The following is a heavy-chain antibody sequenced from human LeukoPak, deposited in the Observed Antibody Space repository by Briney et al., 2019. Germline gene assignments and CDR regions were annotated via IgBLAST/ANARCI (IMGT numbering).Heavy chain of an antibody. CDR3: AREGGNGGEGYFDY. Sequence: TGGSLRLSCAASGFTFSDYYMSWIRQVPGKGLEWVSYISSSSSTIYYADSVKGRFTISRDNAKNLLYLQMNSLRSEDTAVYYCAREGGNGGEGYFDYWGQGTLVTVSS. CDR1: GFTFSDYY. CDR2: ISSSSSTI. J-gene: IGHJ4*02. V-gene: IGHV3-11*01. D-gene: IGHD3-16*01.